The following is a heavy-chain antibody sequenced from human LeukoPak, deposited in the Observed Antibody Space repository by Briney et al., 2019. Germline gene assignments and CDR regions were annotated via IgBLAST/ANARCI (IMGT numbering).Heavy chain of an antibody. V-gene: IGHV1-69*13. D-gene: IGHD3-22*01. CDR1: GGTFSSYA. CDR2: IIPIFGTA. J-gene: IGHJ3*02. Sequence: SVKVSCKGSGGTFSSYAISWVRQAPGQGLEWMGGIIPIFGTANYAQKFQGRVTITADESTSTAYMELSSLRSEDTAVYYCARDRSSGYYAQDAFDIWGQGTMVTVSS. CDR3: ARDRSSGYYAQDAFDI.